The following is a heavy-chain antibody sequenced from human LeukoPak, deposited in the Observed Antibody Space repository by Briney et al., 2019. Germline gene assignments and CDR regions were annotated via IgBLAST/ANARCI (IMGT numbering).Heavy chain of an antibody. D-gene: IGHD6-13*01. Sequence: SETLSLTCTVSGGSISSSRYYWGWIRQPPGKGLEWIGSIYYSGSTYYNPSLKSRVTISVDTSKNQFSLKLSSVTAADTAVYYCARDSFGSGAAARADYWGQGTLVTVSS. CDR2: IYYSGST. CDR1: GGSISSSRYY. V-gene: IGHV4-39*07. J-gene: IGHJ4*02. CDR3: ARDSFGSGAAARADY.